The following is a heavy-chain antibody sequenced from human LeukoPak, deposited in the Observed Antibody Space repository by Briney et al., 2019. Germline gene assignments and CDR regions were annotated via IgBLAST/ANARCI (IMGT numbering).Heavy chain of an antibody. Sequence: PGGSLRLSCSASGFTFSSSPMHWVPQARGRGVEYVSAISSNGESTYYADSVRGRFTISRDNSENTLSLQMSSLRAEDTAVYYCARPLFAGDYAYYGMDVWGQGTAVTVSS. J-gene: IGHJ6*02. D-gene: IGHD3-16*01. V-gene: IGHV3-64D*06. CDR2: ISSNGEST. CDR3: ARPLFAGDYAYYGMDV. CDR1: GFTFSSSP.